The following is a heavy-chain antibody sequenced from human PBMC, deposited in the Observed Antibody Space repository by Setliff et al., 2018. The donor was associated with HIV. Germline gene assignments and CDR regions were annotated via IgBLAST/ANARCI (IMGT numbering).Heavy chain of an antibody. CDR1: RGSFISST. Sequence: ASVKVSCKASRGSFISSTFSWVRQAPGHGLEWMGIINPFGGTTTYAQKFQGRVTMTRDTSTSTVYMELTNLRSEDTAVYYCARERTTLTPHGLGYMDVWGKGTTVTVSS. CDR2: INPFGGTT. V-gene: IGHV1-46*01. CDR3: ARERTTLTPHGLGYMDV. J-gene: IGHJ6*03. D-gene: IGHD4-4*01.